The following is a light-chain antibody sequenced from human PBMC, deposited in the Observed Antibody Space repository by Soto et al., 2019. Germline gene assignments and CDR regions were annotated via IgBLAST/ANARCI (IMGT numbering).Light chain of an antibody. Sequence: QSALTQPRSVSGSPGQSVTISCTGTSSDVGGYNFVSWYQQYPGKAPKLIIYDVEKRPSGVPDRFSGSKSGNTASLTVSGLQAEDEADYYCFSYAGNNNWVFGGGTKLTVL. CDR2: DVE. V-gene: IGLV2-11*01. CDR3: FSYAGNNNWV. J-gene: IGLJ3*02. CDR1: SSDVGGYNF.